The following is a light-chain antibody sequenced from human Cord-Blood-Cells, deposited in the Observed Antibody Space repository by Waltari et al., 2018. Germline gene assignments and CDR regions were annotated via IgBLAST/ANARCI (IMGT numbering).Light chain of an antibody. J-gene: IGKJ1*01. V-gene: IGKV3-20*01. CDR1: QSVSSSY. CDR3: QQYGSSPKT. CDR2: GAS. Sequence: IVLTQSPGTLSLSPGERATLSCRASQSVSSSYLAWYQQKPGQAPRLLIDGASSRATGIPDRCSGSGSGTDFTLTISRLEPEDFAVYYCQQYGSSPKTFGQGTKVEIK.